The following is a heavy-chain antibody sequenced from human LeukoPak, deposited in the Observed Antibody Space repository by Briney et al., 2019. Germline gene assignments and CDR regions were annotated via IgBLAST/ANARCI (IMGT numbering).Heavy chain of an antibody. CDR3: ARLNANVQNFYDY. CDR2: SYNSAST. D-gene: IGHD1-1*01. J-gene: IGHJ4*02. V-gene: IGHV4-39*07. Sequence: SETLSLTCTVSGGSISSSSYYWGWIRQPPGKGLEWIGSSYNSASTYSNPLLRRLVTISVDTSKKLFSLKITPVTAADTALYFGARLNANVQNFYDYWGQGTLVTVSS. CDR1: GGSISSSSYY.